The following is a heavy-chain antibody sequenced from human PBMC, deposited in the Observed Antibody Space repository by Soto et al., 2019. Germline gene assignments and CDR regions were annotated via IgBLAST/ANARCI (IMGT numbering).Heavy chain of an antibody. J-gene: IGHJ3*02. D-gene: IGHD2-2*01. CDR1: GGTFSSYT. CDR2: IIPILGIA. Sequence: SVKVSCKASGGTFSSYTISWVRQAPGQGLEWMGRIIPILGIANYAQKFQGRVTITADKSTSTAYMELSSLRSEDTAVYYCANKALLGDCSSTSCYPGGDDAFDIWGQGTMVTVSS. CDR3: ANKALLGDCSSTSCYPGGDDAFDI. V-gene: IGHV1-69*02.